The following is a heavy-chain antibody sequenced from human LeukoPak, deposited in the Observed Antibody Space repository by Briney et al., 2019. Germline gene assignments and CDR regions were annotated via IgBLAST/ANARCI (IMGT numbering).Heavy chain of an antibody. D-gene: IGHD5-12*01. J-gene: IGHJ4*02. CDR2: INPNSGGT. CDR1: GYTFTGYY. V-gene: IGHV1-2*02. Sequence: RASVKVSCKASGYTFTGYYMHWVRQAPRQGLEWMGWINPNSGGTNYAQKFQGRVTMTRDTSISTAYMELSRLRSDDTAVYYCARRGGYSGYDFNIWGQGTLVTVSS. CDR3: ARRGGYSGYDFNI.